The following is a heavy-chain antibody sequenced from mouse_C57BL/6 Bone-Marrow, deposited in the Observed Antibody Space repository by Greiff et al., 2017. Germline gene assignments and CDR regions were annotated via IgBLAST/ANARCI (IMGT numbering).Heavy chain of an antibody. Sequence: VQLQESGAELARPGASVKMSCKASGYTFTSYTMHWVKQRPGQGLEWIGYINPSSGYTKYNQKFKDKATLTADKSSSTAYMQLSSLTSEDSAGAYCARGGPKGVFDYWGQGTTLTVSS. CDR1: GYTFTSYT. V-gene: IGHV1-4*01. J-gene: IGHJ2*01. CDR3: ARGGPKGVFDY. CDR2: INPSSGYT.